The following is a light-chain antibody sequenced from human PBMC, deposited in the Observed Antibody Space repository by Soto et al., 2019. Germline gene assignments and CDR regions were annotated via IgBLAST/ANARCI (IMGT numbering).Light chain of an antibody. CDR1: QSVSSK. CDR3: QQYNNWPSAT. V-gene: IGKV3-15*01. J-gene: IGKJ4*01. CDR2: RTS. Sequence: EIVMTQSQATQSLSPGESATLSCRASQSVSSKLAWYQQKPGQAPRLLMFRTSSRATGFPARFSGIGSGTEFNLTISSLQSEDFGVYYCQQYNNWPSATFGGGTKVDIK.